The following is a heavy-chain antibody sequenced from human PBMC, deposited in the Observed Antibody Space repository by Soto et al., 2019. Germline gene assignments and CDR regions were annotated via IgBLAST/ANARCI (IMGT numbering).Heavy chain of an antibody. Sequence: PSETLSLTCTVSGGSISSYYWSWIRQPPGKGLEWIGYIYYSGSTNYNPSLKSRVTISVDTSKNQFSPKLSSVTAADTAVYYCARVVTAQRAFFDYWGQGTLVTVSS. V-gene: IGHV4-59*01. CDR3: ARVVTAQRAFFDY. CDR1: GGSISSYY. D-gene: IGHD2-21*02. CDR2: IYYSGST. J-gene: IGHJ4*02.